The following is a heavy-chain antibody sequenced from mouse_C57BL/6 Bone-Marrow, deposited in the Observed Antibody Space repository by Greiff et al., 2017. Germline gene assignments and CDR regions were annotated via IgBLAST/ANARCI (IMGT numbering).Heavy chain of an antibody. CDR1: GFTFSDYY. Sequence: EVMLVESEGGLVQPGSSMKLSCTASGFTFSDYYMAWVRQVPEKGLEWVANINYDGSSTCYLDSLKSRFIISRDNAKNILYLQMSSLKSEDTATYYCARDGDRKGDYAMDYWGQGTSVTVSS. CDR3: ARDGDRKGDYAMDY. V-gene: IGHV5-16*01. J-gene: IGHJ4*01. CDR2: INYDGSST.